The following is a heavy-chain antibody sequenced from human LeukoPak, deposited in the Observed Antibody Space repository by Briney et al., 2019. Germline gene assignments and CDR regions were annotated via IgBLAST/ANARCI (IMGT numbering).Heavy chain of an antibody. V-gene: IGHV3-74*01. CDR3: VRSLRSADF. CDR2: ISPDGSQT. Sequence: PGGSLRLSCAASGFSLSNYWMHWVRQAPGKGLMWVSQISPDGSQTFYADSVKGRFTISRDNAKNTLFLQRDSLRAEDTALYYCVRSLRSADFWGQGTLVTVSS. CDR1: GFSLSNYW. J-gene: IGHJ4*02.